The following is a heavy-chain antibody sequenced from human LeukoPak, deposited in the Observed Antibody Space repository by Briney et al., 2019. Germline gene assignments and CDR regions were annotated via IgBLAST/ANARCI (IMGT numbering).Heavy chain of an antibody. CDR3: AKKYSTGLDP. V-gene: IGHV3-21*04. CDR2: ISSSSSYI. Sequence: GGSLRLSCEASGFTFNTYSMNWARQAPGKGLEWVSSISSSSSYIYYADSVKGRFTISRDNAKNSLYLQMNSLRAEDTAVYYCAKKYSTGLDPWGQGTLVTVSS. J-gene: IGHJ5*02. D-gene: IGHD1-26*01. CDR1: GFTFNTYS.